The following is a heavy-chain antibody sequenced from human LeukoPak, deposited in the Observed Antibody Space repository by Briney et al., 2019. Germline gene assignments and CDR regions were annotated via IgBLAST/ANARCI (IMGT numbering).Heavy chain of an antibody. J-gene: IGHJ6*03. D-gene: IGHD3-10*01. CDR2: ISSSSSYI. V-gene: IGHV3-21*01. Sequence: GGSLRLSCAASGFTFSSYSMNWVRQAPGKGLEWVSSISSSSSYIYYTDSVKGRFTISRDNAKKSLYLQMNSLRAEDTAVYYCARVGGITLALAPSPFPDYNYYYMDVWGKGNTVTVSS. CDR3: ARVGGITLALAPSPFPDYNYYYMDV. CDR1: GFTFSSYS.